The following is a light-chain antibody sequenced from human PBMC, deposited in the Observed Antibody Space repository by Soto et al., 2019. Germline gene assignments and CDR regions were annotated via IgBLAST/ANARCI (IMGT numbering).Light chain of an antibody. Sequence: QSALTQPASVSGSPGQSITISCTGSSNDIGAYKYVSWYQQYPGKAPKLIIFEVSNRPPGVSNRFSGSKSGNTASLTIAGLQAEDEDDYHCSSYTTGSTLYVFGGGTQLTVL. CDR1: SNDIGAYKY. J-gene: IGLJ7*01. V-gene: IGLV2-14*01. CDR3: SSYTTGSTLYV. CDR2: EVS.